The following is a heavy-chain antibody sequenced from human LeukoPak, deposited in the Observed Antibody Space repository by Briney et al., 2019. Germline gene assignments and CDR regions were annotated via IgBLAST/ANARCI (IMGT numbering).Heavy chain of an antibody. J-gene: IGHJ4*02. Sequence: SETLSLTCTVSGGSISSYYWSWIRQPAGKGLEWIGYIYYSGSTNYNPSLKSRVTISVDTSKNQFSLKLSSVTAADTAVYYCAKDCHTYFYSSSWCGSWDYWGQGTLVTVSS. D-gene: IGHD6-13*01. CDR1: GGSISSYY. V-gene: IGHV4-59*01. CDR3: AKDCHTYFYSSSWCGSWDY. CDR2: IYYSGST.